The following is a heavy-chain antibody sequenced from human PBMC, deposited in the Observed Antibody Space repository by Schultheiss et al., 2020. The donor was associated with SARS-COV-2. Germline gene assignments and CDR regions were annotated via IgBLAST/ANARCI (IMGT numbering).Heavy chain of an antibody. D-gene: IGHD2-15*01. J-gene: IGHJ4*02. CDR2: INPSGGST. Sequence: ASVKVSCKASGYTFTSYDINWVRQAPGQGLEWMGIINPSGGSTSYAQKFQGRVTMTRDTSISTAYMELSRLRSDDTAVYYCARGQWEGGGSCFTDWGQGTLVTVSS. CDR1: GYTFTSYD. CDR3: ARGQWEGGGSCFTD. V-gene: IGHV1-46*01.